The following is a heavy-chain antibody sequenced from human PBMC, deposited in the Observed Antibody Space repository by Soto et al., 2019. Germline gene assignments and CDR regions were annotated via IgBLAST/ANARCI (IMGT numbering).Heavy chain of an antibody. CDR2: IYYSGST. D-gene: IGHD3-9*01. Sequence: QVQLQASGPGLVKPSETLSLTCTVTGGSISSYYWSWIRQPPGKGLEWIGYIYYSGSTNYNPSLRSRVTISVDTSKNQCSLKLSSVTAADTAVYYCARLNYPDILTGYSFDYWGQGTLVTVSS. CDR3: ARLNYPDILTGYSFDY. CDR1: GGSISSYY. J-gene: IGHJ4*02. V-gene: IGHV4-59*08.